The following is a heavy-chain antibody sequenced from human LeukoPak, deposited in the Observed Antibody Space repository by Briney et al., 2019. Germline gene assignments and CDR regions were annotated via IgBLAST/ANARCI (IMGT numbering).Heavy chain of an antibody. J-gene: IGHJ4*02. CDR1: GFTFSSYW. V-gene: IGHV3-7*01. D-gene: IGHD3-3*01. CDR2: IKQDGSEK. Sequence: GGSLTLSCAASGFTFSSYWMSWVRHAPGKGLEWVANIKQDGSEKYYVDSVKGRCTISRDNAKNSLYLQMNSLRAEDTAVYYCARDQDDFWGGYYAIDYWGQGTLVTVSS. CDR3: ARDQDDFWGGYYAIDY.